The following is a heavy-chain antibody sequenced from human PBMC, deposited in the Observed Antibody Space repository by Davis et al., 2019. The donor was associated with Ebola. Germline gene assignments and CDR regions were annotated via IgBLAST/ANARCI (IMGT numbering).Heavy chain of an antibody. J-gene: IGHJ5*02. Sequence: PGGSLRLSCAASGFTFSDYYMSWIRQAPGKGLEWVSYISSSGSTIYYADSVKGRFTISRDNAKNSLYLQMNSLRAEDTAVYYCAKGYGSGSPRYNWFDPWGQGTLVTVSS. V-gene: IGHV3-11*04. D-gene: IGHD3-10*01. CDR1: GFTFSDYY. CDR3: AKGYGSGSPRYNWFDP. CDR2: ISSSGSTI.